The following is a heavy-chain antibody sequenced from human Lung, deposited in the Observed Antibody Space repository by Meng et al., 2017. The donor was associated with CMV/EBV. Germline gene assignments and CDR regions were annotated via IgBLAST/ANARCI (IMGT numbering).Heavy chain of an antibody. V-gene: IGHV4-39*07. CDR3: ARGRLVYYEGVGGYSDS. D-gene: IGHD3-10*01. J-gene: IGHJ5*01. CDR2: IYYSGGT. CDR1: GGSMNRSTYY. Sequence: LXCIVSGGSMNRSTYYWGWIRQPPGKGLEWVGNIYYSGGTYSNPCFKGRVTISIDASKNQFSLKLSSVTAADTAVYFCARGRLVYYEGVGGYSDSXGQGXLVTVSS.